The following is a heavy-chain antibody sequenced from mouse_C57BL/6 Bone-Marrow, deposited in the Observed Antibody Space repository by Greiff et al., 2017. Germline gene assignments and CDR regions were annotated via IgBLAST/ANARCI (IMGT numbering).Heavy chain of an antibody. V-gene: IGHV1-64*01. D-gene: IGHD1-1*01. Sequence: QVQLQQPGAELVKPGASVKLSCKASGYTFTSYWMHWVKQRPGQGLEWIGMIHPNSGSTNYNEKFKSKATLTVDKSSSTAYMQLSSLTSEDSAVYYCARRASTVVARFDYWGQGTTLTVSA. CDR3: ARRASTVVARFDY. J-gene: IGHJ2*01. CDR1: GYTFTSYW. CDR2: IHPNSGST.